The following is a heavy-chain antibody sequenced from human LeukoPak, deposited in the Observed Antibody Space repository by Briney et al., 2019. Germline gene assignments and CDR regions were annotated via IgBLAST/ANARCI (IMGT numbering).Heavy chain of an antibody. D-gene: IGHD3-9*01. CDR2: IYSSGST. Sequence: SETLSLTCIVSGGSISSYYWSWIRQPAGKGLEWIGRIYSSGSTSYIPSLKSRVTMAVDTSNNQFSLKVTPVTAADTAVYYCASITSGYFDWSYAPHLDYWGQGTLVTVSS. CDR1: GGSISSYY. V-gene: IGHV4-4*07. CDR3: ASITSGYFDWSYAPHLDY. J-gene: IGHJ4*02.